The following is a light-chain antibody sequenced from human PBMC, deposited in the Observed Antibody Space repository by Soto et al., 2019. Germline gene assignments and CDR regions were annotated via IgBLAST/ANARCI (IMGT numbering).Light chain of an antibody. CDR1: SSNIGAGYD. CDR3: QSYDSSLSGYVV. Sequence: QSVLTQPPSVSGAPGQRVTISCTGSSSNIGAGYDVHWYQQLPGTDPKLLIYGNSNRPSGVPDRFSGSKSGTSASLAITGLQAEDEADYYGQSYDSSLSGYVVFGGGTKLTVL. V-gene: IGLV1-40*01. J-gene: IGLJ2*01. CDR2: GNS.